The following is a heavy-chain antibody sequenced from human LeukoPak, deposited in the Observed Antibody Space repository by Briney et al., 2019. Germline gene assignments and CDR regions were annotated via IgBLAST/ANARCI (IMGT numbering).Heavy chain of an antibody. CDR3: ARGRWVDVVTHGFDY. CDR1: GFTFSTYA. D-gene: IGHD2-21*01. J-gene: IGHJ4*02. Sequence: GGSLRLSCAASGFTFSTYAMHWVRQAPGKGLEYVSAISSNGQSTYYADSVKGRFTISRDNSENTVYLQMGSLRAEDMAVYYCARGRWVDVVTHGFDYWGQGSLVTVSS. CDR2: ISSNGQST. V-gene: IGHV3-64*02.